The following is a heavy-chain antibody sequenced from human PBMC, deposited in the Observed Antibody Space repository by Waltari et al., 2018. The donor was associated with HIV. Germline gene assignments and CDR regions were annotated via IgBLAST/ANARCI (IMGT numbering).Heavy chain of an antibody. Sequence: EVQVVESGGGLVKPGGSLRLSCEASGFTFANAWMSWVRQAPGKGLEGVGRIKTKTEGETIEYDTAVKDRFTISRYDSKNTLYLQMDSLITEDTAVYYCTTWQVGSYWGHGTLVTVSS. J-gene: IGHJ4*01. D-gene: IGHD3-10*01. CDR3: TTWQVGSY. V-gene: IGHV3-15*01. CDR2: IKTKTEGETI. CDR1: GFTFANAW.